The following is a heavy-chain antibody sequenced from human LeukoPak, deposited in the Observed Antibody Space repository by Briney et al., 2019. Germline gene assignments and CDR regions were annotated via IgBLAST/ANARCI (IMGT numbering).Heavy chain of an antibody. CDR1: GFTFSGYI. V-gene: IGHV3-48*04. D-gene: IGHD3-22*01. J-gene: IGHJ4*02. CDR2: IGTSGNTI. Sequence: PGGSLRLSCAASGFTFSGYIMNWVRQAPGKGLEWVSFIGTSGNTIYYADSVKGRFTVSRDNAKNSLYLQMNSLRAEDTAVYYCAKDRHYYDSSGYYTYWGQGTLVTVSS. CDR3: AKDRHYYDSSGYYTY.